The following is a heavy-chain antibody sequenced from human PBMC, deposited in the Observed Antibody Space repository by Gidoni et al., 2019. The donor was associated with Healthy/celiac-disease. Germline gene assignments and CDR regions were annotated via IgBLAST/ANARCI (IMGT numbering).Heavy chain of an antibody. V-gene: IGHV3-48*02. CDR3: ARDLLRWELPGYYFDY. J-gene: IGHJ4*02. Sequence: EVQLVESGGGLVQPGGSLRLSCAASGVTFSGYSMNWVRQAPGKGLEWVSYISSSSSTIYYADSVKGRFTISRDNAKNSLYLQMNSLRDEDTAVYYCARDLLRWELPGYYFDYWGQGTLVTVSS. CDR1: GVTFSGYS. D-gene: IGHD1-26*01. CDR2: ISSSSSTI.